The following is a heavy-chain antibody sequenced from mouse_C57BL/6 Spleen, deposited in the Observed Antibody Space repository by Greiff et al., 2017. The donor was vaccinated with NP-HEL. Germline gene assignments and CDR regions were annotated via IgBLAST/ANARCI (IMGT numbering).Heavy chain of an antibody. D-gene: IGHD1-1*01. CDR2: IYPGDGDT. CDR1: GYAFSSYW. V-gene: IGHV1-80*01. Sequence: VKLMESGAELVQPGASVKISCKASGYAFSSYWLTWVKQRPGKGLEWIGQIYPGDGDTNYNGKFKGKATLTADKSSSTAYMQLSSLTSEDSAVYFCAIYYYGSSLDYWGQGTTLTVSS. CDR3: AIYYYGSSLDY. J-gene: IGHJ2*01.